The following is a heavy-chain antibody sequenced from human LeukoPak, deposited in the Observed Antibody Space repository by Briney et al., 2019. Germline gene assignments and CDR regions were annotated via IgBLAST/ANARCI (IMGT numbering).Heavy chain of an antibody. CDR3: ARDGYGDYLFDH. CDR2: ISTSTTTV. J-gene: IGHJ4*02. Sequence: AGGSLRLSCAASRFTFSSYSFNWVRQAPGKGLEWVSYISTSTTTVYYADSVKGRFTISRDNAKNSLYLQMNSLRDEDTAVYYCARDGYGDYLFDHWGQGTLVTVSS. V-gene: IGHV3-48*02. D-gene: IGHD4-17*01. CDR1: RFTFSSYS.